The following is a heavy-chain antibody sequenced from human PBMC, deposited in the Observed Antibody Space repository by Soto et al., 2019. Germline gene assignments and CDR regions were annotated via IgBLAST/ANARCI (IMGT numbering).Heavy chain of an antibody. CDR3: ARERYSRNYGMDV. Sequence: SLRLSCAASGFPFSSYSMNWVRQAPGKGLEWVSYISGSSSTIYYADSVKGRFTISRDNAKNSLYLQMNSLRDEDTAVYYCARERYSRNYGMDVWGQGTTVTVSS. J-gene: IGHJ6*02. D-gene: IGHD1-26*01. CDR2: ISGSSSTI. CDR1: GFPFSSYS. V-gene: IGHV3-48*02.